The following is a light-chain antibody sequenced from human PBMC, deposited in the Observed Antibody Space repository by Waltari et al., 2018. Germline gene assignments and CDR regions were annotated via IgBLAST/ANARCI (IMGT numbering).Light chain of an antibody. CDR1: QSVDSN. CDR3: QQYNNWLTWS. J-gene: IGKJ1*01. V-gene: IGKV3-15*01. CDR2: GAS. Sequence: EIVMTQSPATLSVSTGERATLSCRASQSVDSNLAWYQQKPGQAPRLLIFGASTRATGSPARFIGSGSGTEFTLTISSLQSEDFAVYYCQQYNNWLTWSFGQGTKVEIK.